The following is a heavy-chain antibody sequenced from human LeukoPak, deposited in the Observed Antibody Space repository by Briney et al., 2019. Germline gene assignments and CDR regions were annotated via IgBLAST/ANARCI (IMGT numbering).Heavy chain of an antibody. D-gene: IGHD3-10*01. V-gene: IGHV4-39*02. CDR3: ARDGYGSGMDV. CDR1: GVSISSSNSY. J-gene: IGHJ6*03. CDR2: IYYSGNT. Sequence: SETLSLTCTVSGVSISSSNSYWGWIRQPPGKGLEWIGSIYYSGNTYYNASLKSQVSISIDTSKNQFSLRLTSVTAADTAVYYCARDGYGSGMDVWGKGTTVTISS.